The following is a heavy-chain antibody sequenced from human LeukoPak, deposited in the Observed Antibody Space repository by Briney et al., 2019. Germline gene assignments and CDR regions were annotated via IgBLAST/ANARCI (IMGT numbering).Heavy chain of an antibody. Sequence: GRSLRLSCAASGFTFSDYAMHWVRQAPGKGLEWVALISYDGTNKYYADSVRGRFTISRDKSKNTLYLQMNSLRAEDTATYYCVRDPVRSGGSQLDFWGQGSLVSVSS. J-gene: IGHJ4*02. CDR2: ISYDGTNK. D-gene: IGHD6-19*01. CDR3: VRDPVRSGGSQLDF. V-gene: IGHV3-30*04. CDR1: GFTFSDYA.